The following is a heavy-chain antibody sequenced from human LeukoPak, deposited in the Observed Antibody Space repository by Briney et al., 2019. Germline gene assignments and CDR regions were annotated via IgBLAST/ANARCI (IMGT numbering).Heavy chain of an antibody. CDR2: ISYDGSNK. J-gene: IGHJ4*02. CDR3: AKDYAWLYLNYYFDY. V-gene: IGHV3-30*18. D-gene: IGHD2-2*01. CDR1: GFTFSSYG. Sequence: GGSLRLSCAASGFTFSSYGMHWVRQAPGKGLEWVAVISYDGSNKYYADSVKGRFTISRDNSKNTLYLQMNSLRAEDTAVYYCAKDYAWLYLNYYFDYWGQGTLVTVSS.